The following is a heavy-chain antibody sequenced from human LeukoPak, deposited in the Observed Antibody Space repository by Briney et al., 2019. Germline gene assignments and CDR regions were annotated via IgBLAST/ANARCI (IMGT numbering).Heavy chain of an antibody. V-gene: IGHV3-7*01. J-gene: IGHJ5*02. CDR1: GLTFSNTW. D-gene: IGHD4-23*01. CDR3: ARDVTYHGGDWFDP. Sequence: GGSLRLSCIGSGLTFSNTWMMWVRQAPEKGLEWVAYINKDGGAISYVESVKGRFTIYRDNAKNSLYLQMTSLRADDTAVYYCARDVTYHGGDWFDPWGQGTLVTVSS. CDR2: INKDGGAI.